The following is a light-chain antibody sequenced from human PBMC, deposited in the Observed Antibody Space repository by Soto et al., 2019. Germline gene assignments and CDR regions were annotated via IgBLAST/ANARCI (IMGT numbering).Light chain of an antibody. CDR1: QSVSSSY. CDR2: GTS. Sequence: EIVLTQSPGTLSLSPGERATLSCRASQSVSSSYLARYQQQPGQAPRLLMSGTSNRATGTPDRFSGSGSGTDFTLTISRLEPEDFAVYYCQQYGSPPITFGQGTRLEIK. J-gene: IGKJ5*01. CDR3: QQYGSPPIT. V-gene: IGKV3-20*01.